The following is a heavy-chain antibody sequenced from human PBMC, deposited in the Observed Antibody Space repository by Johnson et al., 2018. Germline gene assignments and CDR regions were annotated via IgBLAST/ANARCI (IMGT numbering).Heavy chain of an antibody. CDR2: IYYSGST. J-gene: IGHJ6*02. V-gene: IGHV4-59*01. Sequence: QVQLQESGPGLVKPSETLSLTCTVSGGSISSYYWRWIRQPPGKGLEWIGYIYYSGSTNYNPSLKSRVTISVDTSKNQFSLKLSPVTAADTAVYYCARGPTVVYYYYGMDVWGQGTTVTVSS. CDR1: GGSISSYY. D-gene: IGHD4-23*01. CDR3: ARGPTVVYYYYGMDV.